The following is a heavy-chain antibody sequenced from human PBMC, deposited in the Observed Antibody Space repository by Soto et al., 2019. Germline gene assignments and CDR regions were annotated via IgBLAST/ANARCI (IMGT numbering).Heavy chain of an antibody. V-gene: IGHV1-8*01. J-gene: IGHJ6*02. D-gene: IGHD3-3*01. Sequence: GASVKVSCKASGYTLTSYDINWVRQATGQGLEWMGWVNPNSGNTGYAQKFQGRVTMTRNTSISTAYMELSSLRSEDTAVYYCARGRDRITIFGVVIKGRYYYYGMDVWGQGTTVTVSS. CDR1: GYTLTSYD. CDR2: VNPNSGNT. CDR3: ARGRDRITIFGVVIKGRYYYYGMDV.